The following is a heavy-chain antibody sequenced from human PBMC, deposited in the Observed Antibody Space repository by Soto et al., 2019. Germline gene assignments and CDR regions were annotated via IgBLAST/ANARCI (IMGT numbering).Heavy chain of an antibody. D-gene: IGHD3-22*01. CDR3: ARVHIPTYYFDSSGYYYEGDYFDY. J-gene: IGHJ4*02. Sequence: ASVKVSCKASGYTFTSYDINWVRQATGQGLEWMGWMNPNSGNTGYAQKFQGRVTMTRDTSITTAYMELSSLRSDDTAVYYCARVHIPTYYFDSSGYYYEGDYFDYWGQGTLVTVSS. V-gene: IGHV1-8*01. CDR2: MNPNSGNT. CDR1: GYTFTSYD.